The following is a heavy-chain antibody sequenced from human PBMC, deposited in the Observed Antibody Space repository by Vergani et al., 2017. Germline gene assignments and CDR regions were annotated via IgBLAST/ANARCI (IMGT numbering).Heavy chain of an antibody. Sequence: QVQLVQSGAEVKKPGASVKVSCKASGYTFTSYDINWVRQATGQGLEWMGWMNPNSGNTGYAQKFQGRVTMTSNTSISTAYMELSSLRSEDTAVYFCARGQYYYDSSGYYYGWFDPWGQGTLVTVSS. J-gene: IGHJ5*02. CDR2: MNPNSGNT. CDR3: ARGQYYYDSSGYYYGWFDP. D-gene: IGHD3-22*01. V-gene: IGHV1-8*01. CDR1: GYTFTSYD.